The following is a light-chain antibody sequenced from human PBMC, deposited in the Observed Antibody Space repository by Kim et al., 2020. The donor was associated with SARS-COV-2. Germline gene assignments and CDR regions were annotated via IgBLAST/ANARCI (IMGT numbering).Light chain of an antibody. CDR3: QQYENLPPT. Sequence: DIQMTQSPSSLSASVGDRVTITCQASQDISNYLNWYQQKPGKAPKLLIYDTSNLQTGVPSRFSGSGSGTDFTFTISSLQPEDIATYYCQQYENLPPTFGQGTKLEI. CDR1: QDISNY. J-gene: IGKJ2*01. CDR2: DTS. V-gene: IGKV1-33*01.